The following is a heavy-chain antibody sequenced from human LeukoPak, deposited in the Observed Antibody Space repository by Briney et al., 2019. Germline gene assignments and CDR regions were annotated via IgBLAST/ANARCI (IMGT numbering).Heavy chain of an antibody. V-gene: IGHV3-15*04. D-gene: IGHD2/OR15-2a*01. CDR1: GFTFVNAW. J-gene: IGHJ4*02. CDR2: MESNPAGGRT. Sequence: GGSLRPSCAASGFTFVNAWMTWVRQAPGKGLEWVGRMESNPAGGRTDYAAPVKGRFTISRDDSRSTLYLQLNNLGAEDTAVYYCTTLAFDVHYWGRGTLITVSS. CDR3: TTLAFDVHY.